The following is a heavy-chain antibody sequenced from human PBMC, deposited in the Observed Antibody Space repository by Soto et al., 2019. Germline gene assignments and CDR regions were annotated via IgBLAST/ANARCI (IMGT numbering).Heavy chain of an antibody. J-gene: IGHJ4*02. CDR2: ISDSGGST. D-gene: IGHD2-15*01. CDR1: GFTFSNYA. V-gene: IGHV3-23*01. Sequence: EVQLLESGGGLVQRGGSLRLSCAASGFTFSNYAMSWVRQAPGKGLEWVSLISDSGGSTYYAGSVKGRFTISRDNSKITLYLQMNSLRAEDTAVYYCAKCPAWGGGCERLDYWGQGALVTVSS. CDR3: AKCPAWGGGCERLDY.